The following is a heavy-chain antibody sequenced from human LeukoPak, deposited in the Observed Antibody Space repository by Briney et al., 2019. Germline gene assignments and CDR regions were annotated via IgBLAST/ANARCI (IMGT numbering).Heavy chain of an antibody. J-gene: IGHJ4*02. CDR1: GGSISSSSYY. V-gene: IGHV4-39*01. D-gene: IGHD2-15*01. CDR3: ARQGGYCSGGSCYTLY. CDR2: IYYSGST. Sequence: PSETLSLTCTVSGGSISSSSYYWGWIRQPPGKGLEWSGSIYYSGSTYYNPSLKSRVTISVDTSKNQFSLKLSSVTAADTAVYYCARQGGYCSGGSCYTLYWGQGTLVTVSS.